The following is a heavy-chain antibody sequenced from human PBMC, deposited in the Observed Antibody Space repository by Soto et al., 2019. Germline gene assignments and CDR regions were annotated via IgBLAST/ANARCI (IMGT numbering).Heavy chain of an antibody. V-gene: IGHV1-69*13. Sequence: SVEVSCKASRGRFRSYTRSWVQQAPEKRLEKMVGIIPIFGTANYAQKFQGRVTITADESTSTAYMELSSLRSEDTAVYYCARDLVTMIVVVITPSHYYGMDVWGQGTTVTVS. CDR3: ARDLVTMIVVVITPSHYYGMDV. J-gene: IGHJ6*02. CDR1: RGRFRSYT. CDR2: IIPIFGTA. D-gene: IGHD3-22*01.